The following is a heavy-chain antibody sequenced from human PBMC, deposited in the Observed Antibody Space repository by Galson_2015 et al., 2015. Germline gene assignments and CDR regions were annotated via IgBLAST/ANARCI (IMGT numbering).Heavy chain of an antibody. CDR3: TRVAYCGGDCLT. CDR1: GFTFSSDW. CDR2: INSDGTSK. Sequence: SLRLSCAASGFTFSSDWMHWVRQAPGKGLVWISRINSDGTSKTYADSVKGRFTISRDNAKNTLYLQMNSLRAEDTAVYYCTRVAYCGGDCLTWGQGALVTVSS. V-gene: IGHV3-74*01. J-gene: IGHJ5*02. D-gene: IGHD2-21*02.